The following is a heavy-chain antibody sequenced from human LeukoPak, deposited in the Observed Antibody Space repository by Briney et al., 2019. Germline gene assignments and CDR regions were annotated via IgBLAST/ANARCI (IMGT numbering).Heavy chain of an antibody. Sequence: GGSLRLSCAASGYTFSSYTMNWVRQPPGKGLEWVSNIGTSSTTIYYADSVKGRFTISRDNAKNSLYLQMNSLRADDTAVYYCARFAAGGSYYYYMDVWGKGTTVTVSS. V-gene: IGHV3-48*01. D-gene: IGHD6-25*01. J-gene: IGHJ6*03. CDR1: GYTFSSYT. CDR2: IGTSSTTI. CDR3: ARFAAGGSYYYYMDV.